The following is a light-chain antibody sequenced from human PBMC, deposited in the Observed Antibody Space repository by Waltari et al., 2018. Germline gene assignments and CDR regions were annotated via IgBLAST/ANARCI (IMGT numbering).Light chain of an antibody. J-gene: IGKJ1*01. CDR3: QNHERLPAT. CDR1: QSVRKY. Sequence: PGERATLSCRASQSVRKYLAWYQQRPGQAPRLLISAASTRATGVADRFSGSGFGTDFSLTISRLEPEDFAVYYCQNHERLPATFGQGTKVEIK. CDR2: AAS. V-gene: IGKV3D-20*02.